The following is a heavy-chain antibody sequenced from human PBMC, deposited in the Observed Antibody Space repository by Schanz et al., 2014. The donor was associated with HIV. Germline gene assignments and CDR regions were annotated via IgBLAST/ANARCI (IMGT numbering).Heavy chain of an antibody. D-gene: IGHD3-16*01. V-gene: IGHV3-9*01. CDR3: ARDRVGSSASYVTFDI. CDR1: GFTFDDYA. CDR2: LIDHTGTT. J-gene: IGHJ3*02. Sequence: VQLVESGGALVQPGRSLRLSCAASGFTFDDYAMHWVRQAPGKGLEWVSLIDHTGTTYYADSVKGRFTISRDISDNTVHAQISSLRADDTAVYYCARDRVGSSASYVTFDIWGQGTMVTVSS.